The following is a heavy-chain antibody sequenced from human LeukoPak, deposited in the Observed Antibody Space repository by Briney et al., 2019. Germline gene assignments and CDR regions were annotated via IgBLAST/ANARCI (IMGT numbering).Heavy chain of an antibody. V-gene: IGHV3-11*04. Sequence: PGGSLRLSCAASGFTFSDYYMSWIRQAPGKGLEWVSYISSSGSTIYYADSVKGRFTISRDNAKNSLYLQMNSLRAEDTAMYYCARVLIFGVAQYAFDIWGQGTMVTVSS. CDR2: ISSSGSTI. J-gene: IGHJ3*02. CDR3: ARVLIFGVAQYAFDI. CDR1: GFTFSDYY. D-gene: IGHD3-3*01.